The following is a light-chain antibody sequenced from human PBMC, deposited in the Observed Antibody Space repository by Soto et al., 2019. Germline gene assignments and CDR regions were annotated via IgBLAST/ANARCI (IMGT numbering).Light chain of an antibody. Sequence: DIQMTQSPSSLSASVGDRVTITCRASQSISSYLNWYQQKPGKAPNLLIYDASTLHSGVPSRFSGSGSGTDFTLTISSLQPEDFATYYCQQSYSTPITFGQGTRLEIK. J-gene: IGKJ5*01. CDR3: QQSYSTPIT. CDR1: QSISSY. CDR2: DAS. V-gene: IGKV1-39*01.